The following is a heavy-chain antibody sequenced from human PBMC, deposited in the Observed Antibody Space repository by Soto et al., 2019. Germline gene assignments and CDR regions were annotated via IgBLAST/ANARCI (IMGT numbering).Heavy chain of an antibody. J-gene: IGHJ3*01. Sequence: SGSLSLNLSVSGGSVNSSSYFWRWVRHPPGKGLEWIGSIYYSGSTNYNPSLKSRVTISVDTSKNQFSLKLSSVTAADTAVYYCARARPVYYYDSSGYYDWGQGKMVTGSS. V-gene: IGHV4-39*07. D-gene: IGHD3-22*01. CDR1: GGSVNSSSYF. CDR3: ARARPVYYYDSSGYYD. CDR2: IYYSGST.